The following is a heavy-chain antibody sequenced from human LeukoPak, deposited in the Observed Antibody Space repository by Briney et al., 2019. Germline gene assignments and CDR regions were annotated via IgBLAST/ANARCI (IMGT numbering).Heavy chain of an antibody. CDR1: GGSISTFY. CDR3: ARSYGSGSYFDY. Sequence: PSETLSLTCTVSGGSISTFYWSWIRQPPGKGLEWIGYIYYSGSAKYNPSLKSRVTISVDTSRSQFSLKLSSVTAVDTAVYYCARSYGSGSYFDYWGQGTLVTVSS. CDR2: IYYSGSA. V-gene: IGHV4-59*01. J-gene: IGHJ4*02. D-gene: IGHD3-10*01.